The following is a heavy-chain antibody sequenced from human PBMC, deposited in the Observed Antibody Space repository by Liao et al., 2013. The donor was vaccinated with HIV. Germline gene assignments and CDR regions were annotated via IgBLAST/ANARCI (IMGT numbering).Heavy chain of an antibody. CDR3: AREGYRSTWYHGSWFDR. D-gene: IGHD6-13*01. V-gene: IGHV4-39*02. CDR1: GGSISSGSFY. CDR2: IYYSGDT. Sequence: QVQLQESGPGLVKTSETLSLTCTVSGGSISSGSFYWGWIRQPPGKGLEWVGSIYYSGDTYYNPSLKSRVTISLDTSNNRFSLILTSVTAADTAVYYCAREGYRSTWYHGSWFDRWGQGILVPVSS. J-gene: IGHJ4*02.